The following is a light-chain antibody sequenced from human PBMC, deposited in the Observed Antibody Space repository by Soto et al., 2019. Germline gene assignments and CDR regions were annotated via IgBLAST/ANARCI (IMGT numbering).Light chain of an antibody. CDR3: CSYAGNYKI. CDR2: DVN. CDR1: SSDVGAYHY. Sequence: QSALTQPRSVSGSPGQSVTISCTGTSSDVGAYHYVSWYQQHPGKVPKMMIFDVNRRPSGVPDRFSGSKSGNTASLTISGLQAEDEADYYCCSYAGNYKIFGGGTKVTVL. V-gene: IGLV2-11*01. J-gene: IGLJ2*01.